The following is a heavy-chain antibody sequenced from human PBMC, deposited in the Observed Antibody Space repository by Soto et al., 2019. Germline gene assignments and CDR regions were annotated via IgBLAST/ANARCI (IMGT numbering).Heavy chain of an antibody. CDR1: GGSISSGGHY. D-gene: IGHD4-4*01. CDR2: IYYSGST. CDR3: ARDQAYDYTSPGDYYYYGMDV. J-gene: IGHJ6*02. Sequence: SETLSLTCTVSGGSISSGGHYWNWIRQHPGKGLEWIGYIYYSGSTYYNPSLKSRVTISVDTSKNQFTLNLSSVTAADTAVYYCARDQAYDYTSPGDYYYYGMDVWGQGTTVS. V-gene: IGHV4-31*03.